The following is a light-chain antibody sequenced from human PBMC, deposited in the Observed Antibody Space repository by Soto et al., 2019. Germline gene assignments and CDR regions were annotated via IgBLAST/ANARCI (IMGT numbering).Light chain of an antibody. CDR3: QQHNDWPR. Sequence: TNAPATLSASAVNTATHSCRASQSVSSYLAWYQQKPGQAPRLLIHDASTRATGIPARFSGSGSGTEFILTISSVESEDFAIYYCQQHNDWPRFRQGTRLDIK. CDR2: DAS. J-gene: IGKJ5*01. CDR1: QSVSSY. V-gene: IGKV3-15*01.